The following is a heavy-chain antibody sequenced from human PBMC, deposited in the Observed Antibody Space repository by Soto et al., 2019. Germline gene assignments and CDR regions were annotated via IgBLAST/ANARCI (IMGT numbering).Heavy chain of an antibody. Sequence: PSETLSLTCTVSGDSISGYHWSWIRQPAGEGLQWIGRIYSSGGTNYSPSLKSRVSMSADTSKNQFSLKLSSVTAADTAVYYCAGEYSCQFDPWGQGTLVTVSS. D-gene: IGHD2-2*01. CDR2: IYSSGGT. CDR1: GDSISGYH. J-gene: IGHJ5*02. V-gene: IGHV4-4*07. CDR3: AGEYSCQFDP.